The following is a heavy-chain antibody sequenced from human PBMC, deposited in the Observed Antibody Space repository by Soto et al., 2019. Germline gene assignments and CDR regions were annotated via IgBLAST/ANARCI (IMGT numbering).Heavy chain of an antibody. Sequence: VASVKVSCKASGYTFIDYYMHWVRQAPGQGFEWMGRISPKSCGTNYAQKFQGRVTMTWDTSLNTAYMELNSLMSEDTAVYYCARPPGYSSDRYYFGLWGKLPLVTASS. CDR3: ARPPGYSSDRYYFGL. CDR2: ISPKSCGT. V-gene: IGHV1-2*02. D-gene: IGHD6-19*01. CDR1: GYTFIDYY. J-gene: IGHJ4*02.